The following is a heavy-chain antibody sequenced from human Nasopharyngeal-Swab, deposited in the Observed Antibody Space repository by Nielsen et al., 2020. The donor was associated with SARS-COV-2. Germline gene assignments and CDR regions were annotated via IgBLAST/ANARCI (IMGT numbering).Heavy chain of an antibody. CDR2: MNPKSGVT. V-gene: IGHV1-2*02. D-gene: IGHD7-27*01. Sequence: WVRQAPGQGLEWMGWMNPKSGVTSYAQKFQGRVTMTWDMSTSTAYMELSRLRSDDTAVYYCARDETGDEYFDYWGQGTLVTVSS. CDR3: ARDETGDEYFDY. J-gene: IGHJ4*02.